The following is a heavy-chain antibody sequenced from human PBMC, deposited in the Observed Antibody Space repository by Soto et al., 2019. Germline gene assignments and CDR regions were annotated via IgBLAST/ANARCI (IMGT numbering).Heavy chain of an antibody. CDR2: IFYDGYT. D-gene: IGHD6-13*01. Sequence: SETLSLTCDVYGVSFSGYIWTWIRQPPGKRLEWIGSIFYDGYTLYTPSLKSRVTISVDTSKNQFSLKLTSVAAADTAIYFCARLQAAVPHYWGQGILVTVS. CDR1: GVSFSGYI. J-gene: IGHJ4*02. V-gene: IGHV4-34*12. CDR3: ARLQAAVPHY.